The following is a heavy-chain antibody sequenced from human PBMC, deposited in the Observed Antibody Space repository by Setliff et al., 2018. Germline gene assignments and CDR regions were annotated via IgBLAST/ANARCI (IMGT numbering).Heavy chain of an antibody. CDR2: IYFSGST. CDR3: AREVAGTYHYFDP. CDR1: GGSIDSGDYY. J-gene: IGHJ5*02. V-gene: IGHV4-30-4*08. Sequence: SETLSLTCTVSGGSIDSGDYYWNWIRQPPGKGLEWIGYIYFSGSTYYNPSLKSRVALSLDTSKNQFSLKLNSVTAADTALYFCAREVAGTYHYFDPWGQGTLVTVSS. D-gene: IGHD6-19*01.